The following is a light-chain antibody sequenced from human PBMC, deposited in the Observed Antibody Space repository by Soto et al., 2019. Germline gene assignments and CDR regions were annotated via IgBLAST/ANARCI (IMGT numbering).Light chain of an antibody. CDR2: DAS. CDR1: QSFSSRY. V-gene: IGKV3-20*01. CDR3: QQYGGSPPYT. Sequence: EIVLTQSPGTLSLSPGERANLSCRASQSFSSRYLAWYQQKPGQAPRLLIHDASSRATGIPDRFTASGSGTVFTLTISRLEPEDFAVYYCQQYGGSPPYTFGQGTKLEI. J-gene: IGKJ2*01.